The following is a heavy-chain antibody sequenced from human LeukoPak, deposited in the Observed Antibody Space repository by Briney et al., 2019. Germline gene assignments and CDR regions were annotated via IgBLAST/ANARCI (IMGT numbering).Heavy chain of an antibody. Sequence: PGGSLRLSCAASGFTVSTYAMSWVRQAPGKGLEWVSGISGSDDRTYYGDSVKGRFTISRDNANNTLYLQMNTLRAEDTAVYYCAKRTGKGYGYPDYWGQGTLVTVSS. CDR3: AKRTGKGYGYPDY. CDR1: GFTVSTYA. CDR2: ISGSDDRT. V-gene: IGHV3-23*01. J-gene: IGHJ4*02. D-gene: IGHD5-18*01.